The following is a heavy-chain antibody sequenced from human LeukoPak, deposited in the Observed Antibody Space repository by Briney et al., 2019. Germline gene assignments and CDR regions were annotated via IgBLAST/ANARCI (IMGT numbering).Heavy chain of an antibody. V-gene: IGHV3-33*01. D-gene: IGHD6-19*01. CDR2: IWSDGSVK. Sequence: GRSLRLSCAASGLAFSSYGMHWVRQAPGKGLEWVAVIWSDGSVKYYGDSVKGRFTIPRDNSKNTVYLQMDSLRAEDTALYYCASAAGAFDNWGQGTLVTVSS. CDR3: ASAAGAFDN. CDR1: GLAFSSYG. J-gene: IGHJ4*02.